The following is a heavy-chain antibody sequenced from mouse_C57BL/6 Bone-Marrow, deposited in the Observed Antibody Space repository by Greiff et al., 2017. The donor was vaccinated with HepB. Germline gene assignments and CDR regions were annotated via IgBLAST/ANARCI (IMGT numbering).Heavy chain of an antibody. CDR2: IDPSDSYT. V-gene: IGHV1-69*01. D-gene: IGHD2-1*01. Sequence: QVQLKQPGAELVMPGASVKLSCKASGYTFTSYWMHWVKQRPGQGLEWIGEIDPSDSYTNYNQKFKGKSTLTVDKSSSTAYMQLSSLTSEDSAVYYYARLYSFFDYWGQGTTLTVSS. CDR1: GYTFTSYW. CDR3: ARLYSFFDY. J-gene: IGHJ2*01.